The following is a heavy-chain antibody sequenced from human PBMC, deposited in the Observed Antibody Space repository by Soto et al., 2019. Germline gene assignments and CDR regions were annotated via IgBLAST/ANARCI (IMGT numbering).Heavy chain of an antibody. CDR1: GFTFGDSY. J-gene: IGHJ5*02. D-gene: IGHD2-21*01. CDR2: ISPGSRYP. Sequence: LRLSCAGAGFTFGDSYMSWIRQAPGKGLEWLSYISPGSRYPAYADSVKGRFTISRDNAKRSLYLQMMILTAEDTAMYYCVRGGGGGLFDPWGQGTMVTVSS. CDR3: VRGGGGGLFDP. V-gene: IGHV3-11*06.